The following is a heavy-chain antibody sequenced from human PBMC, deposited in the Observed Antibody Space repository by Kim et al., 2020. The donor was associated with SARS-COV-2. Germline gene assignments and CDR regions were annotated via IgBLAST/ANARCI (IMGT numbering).Heavy chain of an antibody. CDR2: INHSGST. D-gene: IGHD4-4*01. CDR3: ASRVNSNRRVYYYYGMDV. J-gene: IGHJ6*02. Sequence: SETLSLTCAVYGGSFSGYYWSWIRQPPGKGLEWIGEINHSGSTNYNPSLKSRVTISVDTSKNQFSLKLSSVTAADTAVYYCASRVNSNRRVYYYYGMDVWGQGTTVTVSS. CDR1: GGSFSGYY. V-gene: IGHV4-34*01.